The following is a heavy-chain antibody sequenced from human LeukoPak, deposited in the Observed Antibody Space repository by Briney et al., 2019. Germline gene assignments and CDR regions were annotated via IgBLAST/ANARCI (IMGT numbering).Heavy chain of an antibody. J-gene: IGHJ5*02. D-gene: IGHD3-10*01. CDR2: IYYSGST. CDR3: ARDTAYYGSGSLYNWFDP. CDR1: GGSISSYY. Sequence: SETLSLTCTGAGGSISSYYWSWIRQPPGKGLEWIGYIYYSGSTNYNPPLKSRVTISVDTSKNQFSLKLSSVTAADTAVYYCARDTAYYGSGSLYNWFDPWGQGTLVTVSS. V-gene: IGHV4-59*01.